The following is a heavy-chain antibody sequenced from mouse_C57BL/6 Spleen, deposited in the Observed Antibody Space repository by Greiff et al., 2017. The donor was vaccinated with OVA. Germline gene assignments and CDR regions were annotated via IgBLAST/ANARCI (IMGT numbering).Heavy chain of an antibody. CDR3: TTFITTDY. D-gene: IGHD1-1*01. CDR2: IDPENGDT. J-gene: IGHJ4*01. V-gene: IGHV14-4*01. CDR1: GFNIKDDY. Sequence: VQLQQSGAELVRPGASVKLSCTASGFNIKDDYMHWVKQRPEQGLEWIGWIDPENGDTEYASKFQGKATITPDTSSNTAYLQLSSLTSEDTAVYYCTTFITTDYWGQGTSVTVSS.